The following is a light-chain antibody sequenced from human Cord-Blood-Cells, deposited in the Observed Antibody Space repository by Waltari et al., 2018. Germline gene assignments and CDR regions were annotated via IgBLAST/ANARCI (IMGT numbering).Light chain of an antibody. J-gene: IGLJ3*02. CDR3: AAWDDSLSGRV. CDR2: RNN. V-gene: IGLV1-47*01. Sequence: QSVLTQPPSASGTPGQRVTISCSGSSSNIGSNYVYWYQQLPGTAPKLLIYRNNQRPSGVHDRVSGSKSGNSASLAISGLRAEDEADYYCAAWDDSLSGRVFGGGTKLTVL. CDR1: SSNIGSNY.